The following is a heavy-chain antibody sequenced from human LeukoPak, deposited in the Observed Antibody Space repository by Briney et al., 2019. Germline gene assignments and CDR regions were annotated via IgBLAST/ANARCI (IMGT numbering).Heavy chain of an antibody. CDR1: GYTFTSYG. CDR3: ARSYALYYFDY. D-gene: IGHD2-2*01. Sequence: GASVKVSCKASGYTFTSYGISWVRQAPGQGLEWMGWINPNSGGTNYAQKFQGRVTMTRDTSISTAYMELSRLRSDDTAVYYCARSYALYYFDYWGQGTLVTVSS. J-gene: IGHJ4*02. V-gene: IGHV1-2*02. CDR2: INPNSGGT.